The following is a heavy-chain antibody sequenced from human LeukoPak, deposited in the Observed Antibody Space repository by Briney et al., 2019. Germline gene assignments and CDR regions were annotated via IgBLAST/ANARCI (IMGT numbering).Heavy chain of an antibody. CDR1: GYTFTGYY. CDR3: ARADWCNEIASDY. J-gene: IGHJ4*02. CDR2: INPNSGGT. Sequence: ASVKVSCKASGYTFTGYYMHWVRQAPGQGLEWMGWINPNSGGTNYAQKFQGRVTMTRDTSISTAYMELSRLRSDDTAVYYCARADWCNEIASDYWGQGTLVTVSS. V-gene: IGHV1-2*02. D-gene: IGHD3-9*01.